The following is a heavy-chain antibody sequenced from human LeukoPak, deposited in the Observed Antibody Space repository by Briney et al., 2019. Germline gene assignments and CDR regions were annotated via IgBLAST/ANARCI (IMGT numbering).Heavy chain of an antibody. V-gene: IGHV4-61*02. CDR1: GGSISGGSYY. Sequence: PSETLSLTCTVSGGSISGGSYYWSWIRQPAGKGLEWIGRIYTSGSTNYNPSLKSRVTISVDTSKNQFSLKLSSVTAADTAVYYCARDRLQLQSWGQGTLVTVSS. CDR3: ARDRLQLQS. CDR2: IYTSGST. D-gene: IGHD1-1*01. J-gene: IGHJ5*02.